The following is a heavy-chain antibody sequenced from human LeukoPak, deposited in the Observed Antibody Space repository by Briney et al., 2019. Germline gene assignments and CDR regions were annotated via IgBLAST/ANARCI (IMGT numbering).Heavy chain of an antibody. CDR3: ARRPGSPRYYYGMDV. Sequence: SETLSLTCTVSGGSISSSSYYWGWIRQPPGKGLEWIGSIYYSGSTYYNPSLKSRVTISVDTSKNQFSLKLSSVTAADTAVYYCARRPGSPRYYYGMDVWGQGTTVTVSS. CDR1: GGSISSSSYY. D-gene: IGHD6-25*01. CDR2: IYYSGST. J-gene: IGHJ6*02. V-gene: IGHV4-39*01.